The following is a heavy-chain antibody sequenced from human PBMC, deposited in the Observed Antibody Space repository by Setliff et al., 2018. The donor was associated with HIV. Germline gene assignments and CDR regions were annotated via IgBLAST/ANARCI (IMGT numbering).Heavy chain of an antibody. J-gene: IGHJ4*02. V-gene: IGHV2-5*02. CDR2: IYWDDDK. Sequence: GSGPTLVNPTQTLTLTCTFSGFSLSTSGVGVGWIRQPPGKALEWLALIYWDDDKRYSPSLKSRLTITKDTSKNQVVLTMTNMDPVDTATYYCAHLEAPYSSSWYNYFDYWGQGTLVTVSS. CDR1: GFSLSTSGVG. CDR3: AHLEAPYSSSWYNYFDY. D-gene: IGHD6-13*01.